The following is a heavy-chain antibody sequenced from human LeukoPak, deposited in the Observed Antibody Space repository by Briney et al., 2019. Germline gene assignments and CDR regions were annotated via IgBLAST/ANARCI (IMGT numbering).Heavy chain of an antibody. D-gene: IGHD3-10*01. CDR2: ISATGADT. Sequence: GGSLRLSCAASGFTLSSYATSWVRQAPGKGLEWVSSISATGADTYYADSVKGRFTVSRDTSKNTVYLQMNSLRDEDTAVYYCAKQLDSGNYYPTGDDYWGQGTLVTVSS. J-gene: IGHJ4*02. V-gene: IGHV3-23*01. CDR3: AKQLDSGNYYPTGDDY. CDR1: GFTLSSYA.